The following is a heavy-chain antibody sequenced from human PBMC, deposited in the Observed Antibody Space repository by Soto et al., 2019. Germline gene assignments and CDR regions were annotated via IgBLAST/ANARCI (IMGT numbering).Heavy chain of an antibody. CDR2: IGTAGDT. D-gene: IGHD2-15*01. V-gene: IGHV3-13*01. CDR1: GFNFSSYD. Sequence: SLRLSCEASGFNFSSYDMHWVRQATGKGLEWVSVIGTAGDTFYTGSVKGRFTISRENGKNSLYLQMNSLRAGDTAVYYCARAGQGASCSGGSCYLGASDIWGQGTMVTVS. CDR3: ARAGQGASCSGGSCYLGASDI. J-gene: IGHJ3*02.